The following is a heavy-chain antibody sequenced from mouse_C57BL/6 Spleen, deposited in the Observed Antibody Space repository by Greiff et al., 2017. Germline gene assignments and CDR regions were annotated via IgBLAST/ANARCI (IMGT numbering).Heavy chain of an antibody. V-gene: IGHV1-69*01. CDR3: AKCSGSRMGYFDY. CDR2: IDPSDSYT. D-gene: IGHD1-1*01. CDR1: GYTFTSYW. J-gene: IGHJ2*01. Sequence: QVQLKQPGAELVMPGASVKLSCKASGYTFTSYWMHWVKQRPGQGLEWIGEIDPSDSYTNYNQKFKGKSTLTVDKSSSTAYMQLSSLTSEDSAVYYCAKCSGSRMGYFDYWGQGTTLTVSS.